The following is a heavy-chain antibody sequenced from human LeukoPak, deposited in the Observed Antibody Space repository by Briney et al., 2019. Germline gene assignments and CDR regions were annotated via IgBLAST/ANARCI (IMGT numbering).Heavy chain of an antibody. CDR1: AFSLTTTGVG. Sequence: ESGPTLVNPTQTLTLTCTFSAFSLTTTGVGVGWIRQPPGKALEWLALISWNDDKRYSPSLKSRLTITKDTSKNQVVLTMTNMDPVDTATYYCSHSLVVRVRGAAHWYFDLWGRGTLVTVSS. CDR3: SHSLVVRVRGAAHWYFDL. J-gene: IGHJ2*01. CDR2: ISWNDDK. V-gene: IGHV2-5*01. D-gene: IGHD3-10*01.